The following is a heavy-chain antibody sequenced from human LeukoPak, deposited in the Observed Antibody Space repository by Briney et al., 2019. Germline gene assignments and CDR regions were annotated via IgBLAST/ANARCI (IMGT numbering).Heavy chain of an antibody. CDR1: GFTFSSHW. CDR3: ARDLFFSDAGYSSGWRAEYFHH. Sequence: WESLRLSCAASGFTFSSHWMHWVRQAPGKGLVWVSRINDAGSSTSYADSVKGRFTVSRDNAKNTLNLQMNSLRAEDTAVYYCARDLFFSDAGYSSGWRAEYFHHWGQGTLVTVSS. J-gene: IGHJ1*01. CDR2: INDAGSST. V-gene: IGHV3-74*01. D-gene: IGHD6-19*01.